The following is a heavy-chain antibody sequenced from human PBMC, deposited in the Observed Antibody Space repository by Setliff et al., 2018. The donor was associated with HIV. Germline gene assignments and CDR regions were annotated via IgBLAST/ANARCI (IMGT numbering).Heavy chain of an antibody. V-gene: IGHV3-21*01. J-gene: IGHJ3*02. CDR1: GFTFSSYS. D-gene: IGHD1-26*01. CDR3: ARMGSPLSGSSAFDI. Sequence: GGSLRLSCAASGFTFSSYSMNWVRQAPGKGLEWVSFISPSGTYIHYADSLKGRFTISRDNAKNSLDLQMNSLRAEDTAVYYCARMGSPLSGSSAFDIWGQGTMVTVS. CDR2: ISPSGTYI.